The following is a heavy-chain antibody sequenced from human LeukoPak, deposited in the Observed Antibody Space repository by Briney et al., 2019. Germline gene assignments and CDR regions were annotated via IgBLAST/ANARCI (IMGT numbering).Heavy chain of an antibody. CDR1: GFTFDDYA. V-gene: IGHV3-9*01. CDR3: ARVSEVTTYYFDY. Sequence: GGSLRLSCAASGFTFDDYAMHWVRQAPGKGLEWVSGISWNSGIIGYADSVKGRFTISRDNAKNSLYLQMNSLRTEDTAFYYCARVSEVTTYYFDYWGQEPWSPSPQ. J-gene: IGHJ4*01. D-gene: IGHD4-17*01. CDR2: ISWNSGII.